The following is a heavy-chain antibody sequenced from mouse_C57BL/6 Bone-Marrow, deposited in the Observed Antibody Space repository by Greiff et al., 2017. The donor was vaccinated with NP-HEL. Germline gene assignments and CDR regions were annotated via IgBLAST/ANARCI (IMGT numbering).Heavy chain of an antibody. V-gene: IGHV5-9*01. CDR1: GFTFSSYT. CDR2: ISGGGGNT. D-gene: IGHD3-1*01. CDR3: ARHAPGLYAMDY. J-gene: IGHJ4*01. Sequence: DVKLVESGGGLVKPGGSLKLSCAASGFTFSSYTMSWVRQTPEKRLEWVATISGGGGNTYYPDSVKGRFTISRDNAKNTLYLQMSSLRSEDTALYYCARHAPGLYAMDYWGQGTSVTVSS.